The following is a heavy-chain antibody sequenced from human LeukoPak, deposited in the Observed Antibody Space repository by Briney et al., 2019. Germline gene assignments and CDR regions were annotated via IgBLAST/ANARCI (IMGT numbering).Heavy chain of an antibody. D-gene: IGHD3-10*01. V-gene: IGHV4-34*01. J-gene: IGHJ4*02. CDR2: INHSGST. Sequence: PSETLSLTCAVYGGSFSGYYWSWIRQPPGKGLEWIGEINHSGSTNYNPSLKSRVTISVDTSKNQFSLKLSSVTAADTAVYYCARVFGSGSYPSDYWGQGTLVTVSS. CDR3: ARVFGSGSYPSDY. CDR1: GGSFSGYY.